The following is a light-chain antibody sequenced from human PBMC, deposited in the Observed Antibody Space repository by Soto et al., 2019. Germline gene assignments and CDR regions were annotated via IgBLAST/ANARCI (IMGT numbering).Light chain of an antibody. J-gene: IGKJ1*01. CDR3: QQYRGWPRT. Sequence: EIFLTQSPATLSVSQWEIVTLSWRGSQSVDINLAWYQQKPGQAPRLLIYGASTRATDMSGTFSGRGSGTEFTLTINNLRPEDFAVYYCQQYRGWPRTFGQGTKVDIK. V-gene: IGKV3-15*01. CDR1: QSVDIN. CDR2: GAS.